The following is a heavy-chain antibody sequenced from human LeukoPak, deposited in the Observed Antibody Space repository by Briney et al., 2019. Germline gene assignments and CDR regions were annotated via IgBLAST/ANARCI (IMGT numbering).Heavy chain of an antibody. Sequence: GGSLRLSCAASGFTFSSYSMNWVRQAPGKGLEWVSSISSSSSYIYYADSVKGRFTISRDNAKNSLYLQMNSLRAEDTAVYYCAREGGGYSYGFDYWGQGTLVTVSS. V-gene: IGHV3-21*01. CDR2: ISSSSSYI. D-gene: IGHD5-18*01. CDR3: AREGGGYSYGFDY. CDR1: GFTFSSYS. J-gene: IGHJ4*02.